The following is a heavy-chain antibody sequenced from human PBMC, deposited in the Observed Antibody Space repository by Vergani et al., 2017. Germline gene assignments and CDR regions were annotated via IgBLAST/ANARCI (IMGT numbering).Heavy chain of an antibody. CDR2: ISAYNGNT. V-gene: IGHV1-18*01. CDR1: GYTFTSYG. J-gene: IGHJ6*03. CDR3: ARGPRGSDVDHSRYYYYMDV. Sequence: QVQLVQSGAEVKKPGASVKVSCKASGYTFTSYGISWVRQAPGQGLEWMGWISAYNGNTNYAQKLQGRVTMTTDTSTSTAYMELRSLRSDDTAVYYCARGPRGSDVDHSRYYYYMDVWGKVTTVTVSS. D-gene: IGHD3-16*01.